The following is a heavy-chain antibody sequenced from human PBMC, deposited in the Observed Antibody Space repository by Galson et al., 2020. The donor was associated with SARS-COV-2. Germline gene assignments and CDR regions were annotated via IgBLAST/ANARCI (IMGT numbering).Heavy chain of an antibody. CDR1: GGSISSSVHY. Sequence: ETSETLSLTCSVSGGSISSSVHYWGWIRQPPGKGLEWIGSVFYTGSTYYNPSLKSRLTISVDTSKNQFSLKLTSVTAADTALFYCARISRDMVRGVVDAFDIWGQGTMVIVSS. CDR2: VFYTGST. J-gene: IGHJ3*02. V-gene: IGHV4-39*01. CDR3: ARISRDMVRGVVDAFDI. D-gene: IGHD3-10*01.